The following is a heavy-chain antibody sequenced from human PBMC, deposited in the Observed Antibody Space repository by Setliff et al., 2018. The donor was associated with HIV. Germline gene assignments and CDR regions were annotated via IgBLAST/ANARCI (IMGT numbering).Heavy chain of an antibody. CDR1: GGSISSYY. CDR2: IYYSGST. J-gene: IGHJ6*03. Sequence: PSETLSLTCTVSGGSISSYYWSWIRQPPGKGLEWIGYIYYSGSTNYNSSLKSRVTISVDTSKNQFSLKLSSVTAADTAVYYCATSPYYYDSSGYPYYYYMDVWGKGTTVTVSS. V-gene: IGHV4-59*01. D-gene: IGHD3-22*01. CDR3: ATSPYYYDSSGYPYYYYMDV.